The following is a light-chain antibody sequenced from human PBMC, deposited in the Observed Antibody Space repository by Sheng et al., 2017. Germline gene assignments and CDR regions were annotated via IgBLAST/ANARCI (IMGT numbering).Light chain of an antibody. CDR1: QGISDS. V-gene: IGKV1-9*01. CDR3: QQYYSYPPT. J-gene: IGKJ4*01. Sequence: IQLTQSPSSLSASVGDRVTITCRASQGISDSLAWYQQKPGEAPKLLIHATSTLQGGVPSRFSGSGSGTDFTLTISSLQSEDFATYYCQQYYSYPPTFGGGTKVEIK. CDR2: ATS.